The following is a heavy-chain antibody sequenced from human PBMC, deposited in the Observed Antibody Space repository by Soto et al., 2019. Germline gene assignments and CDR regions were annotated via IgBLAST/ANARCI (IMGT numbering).Heavy chain of an antibody. CDR3: AGDSSSWYFYNPTYYYYYYMDV. CDR2: IYSGGST. CDR1: GFTVSSNY. V-gene: IGHV3-66*01. Sequence: GGSLRLSCAASGFTVSSNYMSWVRQAPGKGLEWVSVIYSGGSTYYADSVKGRFTISRDNSKNTLYLQMNSLRAEDTAVYYCAGDSSSWYFYNPTYYYYYYMDVWGKGTTVTVSS. D-gene: IGHD6-13*01. J-gene: IGHJ6*03.